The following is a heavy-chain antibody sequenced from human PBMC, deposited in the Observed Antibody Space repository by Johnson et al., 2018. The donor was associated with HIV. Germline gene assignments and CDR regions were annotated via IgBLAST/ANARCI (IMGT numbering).Heavy chain of an antibody. CDR1: GFTFNKYA. V-gene: IGHV3-23*04. Sequence: MMLVESGGGLVQPGGSLGLSCATSGFTFNKYAMTWVRQAPGKGLEWVSVISGRGDMTHYAESVKGRFTISRDSSKNTLYLHMKSLRPEDTALYYCAKDDRELDAFDIWGQGTMVTVSS. CDR3: AKDDRELDAFDI. CDR2: ISGRGDMT. J-gene: IGHJ3*02. D-gene: IGHD1-26*01.